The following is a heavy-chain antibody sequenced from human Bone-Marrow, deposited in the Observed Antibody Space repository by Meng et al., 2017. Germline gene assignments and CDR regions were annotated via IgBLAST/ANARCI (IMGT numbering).Heavy chain of an antibody. Sequence: QVQLVQTGAGVKEPGASLKVSCKASGYTFTSYAVHWVRQAPGQRLEWMGWLFAGNGDTEYSQTFQGRVTFTRDTSASTAYMELNSLRSEDTAVYYCARNYPHTGYFDYWGQGALVTVSS. CDR2: LFAGNGDT. CDR1: GYTFTSYA. V-gene: IGHV1-3*01. J-gene: IGHJ4*02. D-gene: IGHD5-24*01. CDR3: ARNYPHTGYFDY.